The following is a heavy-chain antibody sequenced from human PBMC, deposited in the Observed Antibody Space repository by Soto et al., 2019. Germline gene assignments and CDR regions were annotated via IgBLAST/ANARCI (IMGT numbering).Heavy chain of an antibody. Sequence: SVKVSCKASGFTFTSSAVQWVRQARGQRFEWIGWIVVGSGNTNYAQKFQERVTITRDMSTSTAYMELSRLRSDDTAVYYCAREIVVAATQPPFYYMDVWGKGTTVTVS. CDR3: AREIVVAATQPPFYYMDV. V-gene: IGHV1-58*01. CDR2: IVVGSGNT. J-gene: IGHJ6*03. CDR1: GFTFTSSA. D-gene: IGHD2-15*01.